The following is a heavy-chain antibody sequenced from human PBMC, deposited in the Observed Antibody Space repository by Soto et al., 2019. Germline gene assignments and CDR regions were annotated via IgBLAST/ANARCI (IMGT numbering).Heavy chain of an antibody. J-gene: IGHJ4*02. V-gene: IGHV1-69*01. CDR2: IIPIFGTA. CDR3: ARDRDSGYAGLGYFDY. Sequence: QVQLVQSGAEVKKPGSSVKVSCKASGGTFSSYAISWVRQAPEQGLEWMGGIIPIFGTANYAQKFQGRVTITADESTSTAYMELSSLRSEDTAVYYCARDRDSGYAGLGYFDYWGQGTLVTVSS. CDR1: GGTFSSYA. D-gene: IGHD5-12*01.